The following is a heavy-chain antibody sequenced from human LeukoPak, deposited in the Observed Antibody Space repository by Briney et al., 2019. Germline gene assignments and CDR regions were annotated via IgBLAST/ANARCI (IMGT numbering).Heavy chain of an antibody. J-gene: IGHJ2*01. V-gene: IGHV4-59*01. CDR2: IYYSGST. CDR1: GGSISSYY. Sequence: SETLSLTCTVSGGSISSYYWSWIRQPPGKGLEWIGYIYYSGSTNYNPSLKSRVTLSVDTSKNQFSLKPSSVTAADTAVYYCARVKKGLRPVDLWGRGTLVTVSS. CDR3: ARVKKGLRPVDL. D-gene: IGHD6-6*01.